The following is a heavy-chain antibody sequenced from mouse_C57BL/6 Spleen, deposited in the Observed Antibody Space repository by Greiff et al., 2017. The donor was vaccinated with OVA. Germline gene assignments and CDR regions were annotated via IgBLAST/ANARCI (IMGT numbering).Heavy chain of an antibody. D-gene: IGHD2-3*01. J-gene: IGHJ2*01. CDR2: ISGGGGNT. V-gene: IGHV5-9*01. CDR3: ARRGIYDGYYVD. CDR1: GFTFSSYT. Sequence: EVKVVESGGGLVKPGGSLKLSCAASGFTFSSYTMSWVRQTPEKRLEWVATISGGGGNTYYPDSVKGRFTISRDNAKNTLYLQMSSLRSEGTALYYCARRGIYDGYYVDWGQGTTLTVSS.